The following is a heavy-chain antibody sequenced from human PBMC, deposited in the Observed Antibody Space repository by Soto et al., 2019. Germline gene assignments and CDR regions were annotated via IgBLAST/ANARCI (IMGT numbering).Heavy chain of an antibody. D-gene: IGHD3-3*01. CDR2: IWYDGTNK. J-gene: IGHJ6*02. Sequence: GGSLRLSCAASGFTFSSYGMHWVRQAPGKGLEWVAVIWYDGTNKYYADSVKGRFTISRDSYKNTLYLQMNSLRAEDTAVYYCARDKDMIFGVAPHNYYGVAVWGQGTTVTVSS. CDR1: GFTFSSYG. CDR3: ARDKDMIFGVAPHNYYGVAV. V-gene: IGHV3-33*01.